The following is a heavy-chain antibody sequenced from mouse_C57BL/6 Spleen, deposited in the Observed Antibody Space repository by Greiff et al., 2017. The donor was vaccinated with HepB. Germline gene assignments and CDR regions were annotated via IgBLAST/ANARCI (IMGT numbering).Heavy chain of an antibody. CDR2: IYPGDGDT. CDR3: GSGVYDCYYLRFAY. V-gene: IGHV1-82*01. CDR1: GYAFSSSW. J-gene: IGHJ3*01. D-gene: IGHD2-3*01. Sequence: VQLQESGPELVKPGASVKISCKASGYAFSSSWMNWVKQRPGKGLEWIGRIYPGDGDTNYNGKFKGKATLTADKSSSTAYMQLSSRTSEDSAVYFCGSGVYDCYYLRFAYWGQGTLVTVSA.